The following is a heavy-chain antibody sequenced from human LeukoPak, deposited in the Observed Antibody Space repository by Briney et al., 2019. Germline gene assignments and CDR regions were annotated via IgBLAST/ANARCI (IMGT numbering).Heavy chain of an antibody. Sequence: KPSETLSLTCTVSGGSITSYFWTWIRQPPGKGLEWIGYIYYSGSTNYNPSLKSRVTISVDTSKNQFSLKLSSVTAADTAVYYCARDTNGGVDYWGQGTLVTVSS. CDR2: IYYSGST. CDR1: GGSITSYF. D-gene: IGHD1-1*01. J-gene: IGHJ4*02. V-gene: IGHV4-59*01. CDR3: ARDTNGGVDY.